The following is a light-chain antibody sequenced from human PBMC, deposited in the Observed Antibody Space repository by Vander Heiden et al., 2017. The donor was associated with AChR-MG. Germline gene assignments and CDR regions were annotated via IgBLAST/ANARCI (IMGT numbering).Light chain of an antibody. CDR3: QQDNNSLT. CDR2: GEC. V-gene: IGKV3-15*01. CDR1: HSVSSN. J-gene: IGKJ1*01. Sequence: LVMTQSPATLSVSPGERATPSCRASHSVSSNSCWYQKKAGQAPRLLIYGECTRATVIPARFSGSWSGTEFTLTISSLQSEDFAVYYRQQDNNSLTFGQRTKVEIK.